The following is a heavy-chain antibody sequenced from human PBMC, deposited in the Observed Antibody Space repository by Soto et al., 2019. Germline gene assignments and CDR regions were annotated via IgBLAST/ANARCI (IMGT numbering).Heavy chain of an antibody. V-gene: IGHV4-30-2*01. Sequence: SETLSLTCAVSGGSISSGGYSWSWIRQPPGKGLEWIGYIYHSGSTYYNPSLKSRVTISVDRSKNQFSLKLSSVTAADTAVYYCARAVKSIAARHQWCDPWGQGTRVTVSS. CDR3: ARAVKSIAARHQWCDP. CDR2: IYHSGST. D-gene: IGHD6-6*01. J-gene: IGHJ5*02. CDR1: GGSISSGGYS.